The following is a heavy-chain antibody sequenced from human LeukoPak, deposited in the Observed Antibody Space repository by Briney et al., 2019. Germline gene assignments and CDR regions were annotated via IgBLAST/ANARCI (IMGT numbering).Heavy chain of an antibody. D-gene: IGHD6-6*01. Sequence: ASVKVSCKASGYTFTGYYVHWVRQAPGQGLEWMGWINPNSGGTNYAQKFQGRVTMTRDTSISTAYMELSRLRSDDTAVYYCARDQVRLAARPVRWFDPWGQGTLVTVSS. CDR1: GYTFTGYY. CDR3: ARDQVRLAARPVRWFDP. CDR2: INPNSGGT. J-gene: IGHJ5*02. V-gene: IGHV1-2*02.